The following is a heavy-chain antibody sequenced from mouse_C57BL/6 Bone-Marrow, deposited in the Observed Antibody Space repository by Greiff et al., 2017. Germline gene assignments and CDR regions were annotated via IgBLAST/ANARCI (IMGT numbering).Heavy chain of an antibody. D-gene: IGHD1-1*01. Sequence: EVQLQQSGAELVRPGASVKLSCTASGFNIKDDYMHWVKQRPEQGLEWIGWIDPENGDTEYASKFPGKDTITADTSSNTAYLQLSSLTSEDTAVYYCTTVYYGSRNWYFDVWGTGTTVTVSS. CDR2: IDPENGDT. V-gene: IGHV14-4*01. CDR1: GFNIKDDY. CDR3: TTVYYGSRNWYFDV. J-gene: IGHJ1*03.